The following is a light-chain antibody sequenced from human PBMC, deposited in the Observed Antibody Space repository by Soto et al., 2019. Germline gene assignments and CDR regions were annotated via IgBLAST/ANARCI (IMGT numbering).Light chain of an antibody. J-gene: IGKJ3*01. CDR3: QQRSNWPPLFT. V-gene: IGKV3-11*01. Sequence: EIVLTQSPATLSLSPGERATLSCRASQSVSSYLAWYQQKPGQAPRLLIYDASNRATGIPARFSGSGSGTDFTLTISSLEPEEFAVYYCQQRSNWPPLFTFGPGTKVDLK. CDR1: QSVSSY. CDR2: DAS.